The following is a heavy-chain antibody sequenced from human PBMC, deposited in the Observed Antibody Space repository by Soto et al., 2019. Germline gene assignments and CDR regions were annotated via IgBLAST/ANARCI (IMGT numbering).Heavy chain of an antibody. CDR1: GFIYNDYG. J-gene: IGHJ5*02. CDR3: ARVPMTRVTRWTWFDP. D-gene: IGHD4-17*01. CDR2: IWHDGSDE. Sequence: QVQRMESGGGVGQPGVSLRLSCTASGFIYNDYGMNWVRQSPGKGLEWVAVIWHDGSDEHYADAVKGRFTISRDNSKNMLYLQMNSLRAEDTAVYYGARVPMTRVTRWTWFDPWGQGTLVTVSS. V-gene: IGHV3-33*01.